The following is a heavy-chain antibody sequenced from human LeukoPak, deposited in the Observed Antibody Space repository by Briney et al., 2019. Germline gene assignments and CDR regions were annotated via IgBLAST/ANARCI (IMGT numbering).Heavy chain of an antibody. J-gene: IGHJ5*02. CDR2: MNPNSGNT. V-gene: IGHV1-8*01. CDR1: GYTFTSYD. Sequence: ASVKVSCKASGYTFTSYDINWVRQATGQGLEWMGWMNPNSGNTGYAQKFQGRVTITRDTSASTAYMELNSLRSEDTAVYYCARVGPGPFDPWGHGTLVTVSS. CDR3: ARVGPGPFDP.